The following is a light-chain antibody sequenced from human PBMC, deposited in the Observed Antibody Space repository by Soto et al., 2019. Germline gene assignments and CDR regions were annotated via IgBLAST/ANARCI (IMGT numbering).Light chain of an antibody. J-gene: IGLJ1*01. V-gene: IGLV2-23*02. CDR2: EVI. CDR1: SSDVGTFNL. Sequence: QSVLTQVVSVSGSDGQSITIFCTGNSSDVGTFNLVSWYQQHPGKAPRLMIYEVIKRPSGVSNRFSGSKSGNTASLTISGLQAEDEADYYCCSYAGSIVYVFGTETKVTVL. CDR3: CSYAGSIVYV.